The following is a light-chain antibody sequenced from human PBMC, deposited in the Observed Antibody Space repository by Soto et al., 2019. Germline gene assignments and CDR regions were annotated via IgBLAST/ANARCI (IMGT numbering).Light chain of an antibody. Sequence: QSALTQPASVSGSPGQSITISCTGTSSDVGGYAYVSWYQQHPTSAPKLLIYDDTHRPSGVSDRFSGSKSGNTASLTISGLQSEDEADYYCASFSGSITVCLFGGGTKVTVL. CDR2: DDT. CDR1: SSDVGGYAY. V-gene: IGLV2-14*03. CDR3: ASFSGSITVCL. J-gene: IGLJ3*02.